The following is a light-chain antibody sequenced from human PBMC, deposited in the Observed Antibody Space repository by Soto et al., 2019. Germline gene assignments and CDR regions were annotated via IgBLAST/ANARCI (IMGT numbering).Light chain of an antibody. J-gene: IGKJ4*01. CDR2: GAS. Sequence: ICMTHPPGTLSVSPGERAALSCRASQSISNKLAWYQQKPGQAPRLLIYGASNRATGIPVRFSGSGSGTEFALNITSMTFEDFEVYYSKEYNECSKTNFGGGTK. CDR3: KEYNECSKTN. CDR1: QSISNK. V-gene: IGKV3-15*01.